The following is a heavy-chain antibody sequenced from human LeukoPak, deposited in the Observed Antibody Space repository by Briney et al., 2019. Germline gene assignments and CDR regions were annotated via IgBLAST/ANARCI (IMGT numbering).Heavy chain of an antibody. Sequence: SETLSLTCAVHNGSFSGYYWTWIRQAPGKGLEWIGEINNSGVTYYNPSLKSRVTISRDTSKILFSLQLKSVSAADTALYYCARGGTTHYYGSGTSPWGQGTLVIVSS. V-gene: IGHV4-34*01. J-gene: IGHJ5*02. D-gene: IGHD3-10*01. CDR3: ARGGTTHYYGSGTSP. CDR2: INNSGVT. CDR1: NGSFSGYY.